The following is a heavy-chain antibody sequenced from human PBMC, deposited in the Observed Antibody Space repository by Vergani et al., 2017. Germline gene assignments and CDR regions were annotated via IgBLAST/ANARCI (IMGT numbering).Heavy chain of an antibody. Sequence: QMQLQESGPGLVKASETLSLTCTVSGDSIISRSYYWGWIRQPPGKGLEWIGSIYNSGNGDSSSSLKSRVTISADTSKNQFSLRLTSVTAADTAVYYCAKSTRITMVRGVNELDYWGQGTLVTVSS. CDR2: IYNSGNG. D-gene: IGHD3-10*01. J-gene: IGHJ4*02. CDR3: AKSTRITMVRGVNELDY. CDR1: GDSIISRSYY. V-gene: IGHV4-39*01.